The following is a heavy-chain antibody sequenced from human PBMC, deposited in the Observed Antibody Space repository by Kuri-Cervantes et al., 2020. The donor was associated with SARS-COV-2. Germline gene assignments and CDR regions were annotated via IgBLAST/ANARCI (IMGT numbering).Heavy chain of an antibody. J-gene: IGHJ4*02. D-gene: IGHD6-19*01. Sequence: GESLKISCAASGFTFSSYSMNWVRQAPGKGLEWVSSISSSSSYIYYADSVKGRFTISRGNAKNSLYLQMNSLRAEDTAVYYCARDGEQLLVPYYFDFWGQGTLVTVSS. V-gene: IGHV3-21*01. CDR1: GFTFSSYS. CDR3: ARDGEQLLVPYYFDF. CDR2: ISSSSSYI.